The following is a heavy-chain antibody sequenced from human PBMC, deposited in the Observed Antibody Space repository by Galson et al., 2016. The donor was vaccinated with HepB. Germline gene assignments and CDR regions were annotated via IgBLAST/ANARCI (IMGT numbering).Heavy chain of an antibody. CDR2: IDNSGST. Sequence: TLSLTCTVSGGSISRGVYYWNWIRQHPGKGLEWIGYIDNSGSTYYNPSLERRIALSVDTSQNQFSLNLTSVTAAATAVYYCARGTYTPYYDILAGPSPWFDPWGQGTLVTVSS. CDR3: ARGTYTPYYDILAGPSPWFDP. D-gene: IGHD3-9*01. J-gene: IGHJ5*02. V-gene: IGHV4-31*03. CDR1: GGSISRGVYY.